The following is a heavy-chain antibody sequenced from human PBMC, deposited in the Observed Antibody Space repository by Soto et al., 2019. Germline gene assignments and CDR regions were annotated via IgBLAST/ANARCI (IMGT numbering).Heavy chain of an antibody. CDR1: GFTFSSYA. CDR3: ARGSKDLLRYFDWLNRFGWSFFY. V-gene: IGHV3-30-3*01. Sequence: QVQLVESGGGVVQPGRSLRLSCAASGFTFSSYAMHWVRQAPGKGLEWVAVISYDGSNKYYADSVKGRFTISRDNSKNTLYLQMNSLRAEDTAVYYCARGSKDLLRYFDWLNRFGWSFFYWGQGTLVTVSS. D-gene: IGHD3-9*01. J-gene: IGHJ4*02. CDR2: ISYDGSNK.